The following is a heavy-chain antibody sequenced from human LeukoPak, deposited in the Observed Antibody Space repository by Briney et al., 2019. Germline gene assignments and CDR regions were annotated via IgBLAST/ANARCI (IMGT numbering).Heavy chain of an antibody. CDR3: ARSGSHDY. D-gene: IGHD1-26*01. J-gene: IGHJ4*02. CDR2: ISSSSSYT. CDR1: GVSISSYY. V-gene: IGHV3-11*03. Sequence: LSLTCTVSGVSISSYYWSWIRQAPGKGLEWVSYISSSSSYTNYADSVKGRFTISRDNAKNSLYLQMNSLRADDTAVYYCARSGSHDYWGQGTLVTVSS.